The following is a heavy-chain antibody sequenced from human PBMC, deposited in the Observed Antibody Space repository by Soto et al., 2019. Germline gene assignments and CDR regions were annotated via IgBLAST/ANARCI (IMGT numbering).Heavy chain of an antibody. V-gene: IGHV1-69*13. D-gene: IGHD3-22*01. CDR1: GGTFATYT. CDR2: IIPMFGTT. J-gene: IGHJ5*02. CDR3: TRDLYYFDSSAYYGHNWFDP. Sequence: SVKGSCKASGGTFATYTMRWVRQAPGQGLEWMGGIIPMFGTTTYAENFQGRVTITADESTSTAYMELTSLRSEDTAVYYCTRDLYYFDSSAYYGHNWFDPWGQGTRVTAPQ.